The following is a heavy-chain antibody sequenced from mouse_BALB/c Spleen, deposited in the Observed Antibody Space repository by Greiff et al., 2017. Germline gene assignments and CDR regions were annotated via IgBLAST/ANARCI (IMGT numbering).Heavy chain of an antibody. Sequence: EVKLMESGPELVKPGASVKISCKASGYTFTDYNMHWVKQSHGKSLEWIGYIYPYNGGTGYNQKFKSKATLTVDNSSSTAYMELRSLTSEDSAVYYCARGYDAWFAYWGQGTLVTVSA. CDR1: GYTFTDYN. J-gene: IGHJ3*01. D-gene: IGHD2-2*01. CDR3: ARGYDAWFAY. CDR2: IYPYNGGT. V-gene: IGHV1S29*02.